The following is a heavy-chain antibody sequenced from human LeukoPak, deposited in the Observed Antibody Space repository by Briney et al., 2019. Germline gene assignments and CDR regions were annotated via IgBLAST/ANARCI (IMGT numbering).Heavy chain of an antibody. CDR3: ARGFLFGGYCSGGSCYEEYYFDY. J-gene: IGHJ4*02. Sequence: PGGSLRLSCTVSGFTVSSNSMSWVRQAPGKGLEWVSFIYSDNTHYSDSVKGRFTISRDNAKNSLYLQMNSLRAEDTAVYYCARGFLFGGYCSGGSCYEEYYFDYWGQGTLVTVSS. D-gene: IGHD2-15*01. CDR1: GFTVSSNS. CDR2: IYSDNT. V-gene: IGHV3-53*01.